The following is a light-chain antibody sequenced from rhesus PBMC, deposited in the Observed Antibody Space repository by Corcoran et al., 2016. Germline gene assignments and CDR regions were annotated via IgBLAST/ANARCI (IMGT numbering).Light chain of an antibody. CDR2: VAS. CDR3: LQHNSYPLT. V-gene: IGKV1-28*03. J-gene: IGKJ4*01. CDR1: QGISSY. Sequence: DIQMTQSPSSLSASVGDTVTITCRASQGISSYLNWFQQKPGKDPKLLIYVASSLESGVPSRFSGSGAGTDFTLPISSLQPEDFAAYSCLQHNSYPLTFGGGTKVEIK.